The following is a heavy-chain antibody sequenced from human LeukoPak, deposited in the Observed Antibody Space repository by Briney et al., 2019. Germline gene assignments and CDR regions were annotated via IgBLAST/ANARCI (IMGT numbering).Heavy chain of an antibody. CDR1: GGSISSYY. J-gene: IGHJ4*02. V-gene: IGHV4-4*07. Sequence: NPSETLSLTCTVSGGSISSYYWSWIRQPAGKGLEWIGRIYTSGSTNYNPSLKSRVTMSVDTSKNQFSLQLSSVTAADTAVYYCARTSHPHGSSWLFDYWGQGTLVTVSS. D-gene: IGHD6-13*01. CDR2: IYTSGST. CDR3: ARTSHPHGSSWLFDY.